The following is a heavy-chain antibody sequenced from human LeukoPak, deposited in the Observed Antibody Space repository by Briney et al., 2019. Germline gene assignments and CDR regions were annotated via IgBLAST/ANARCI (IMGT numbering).Heavy chain of an antibody. D-gene: IGHD2-15*01. Sequence: SETLSLTCTVSGGSITSYYWSWIGQPPGKGLEWIWYISESGSTNYNPSLKSRVTISVDTSKNQFSLKLSSVTAADTAVYYCARGYCSGGSCYRPTHAFDIWGQGTMVTVSS. J-gene: IGHJ3*02. CDR3: ARGYCSGGSCYRPTHAFDI. CDR2: ISESGST. CDR1: GGSITSYY. V-gene: IGHV4-59*08.